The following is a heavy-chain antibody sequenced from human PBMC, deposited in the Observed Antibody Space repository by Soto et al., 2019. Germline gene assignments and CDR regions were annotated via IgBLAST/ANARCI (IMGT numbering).Heavy chain of an antibody. D-gene: IGHD3-10*01. CDR3: AKDFHYGSGTYYIDY. J-gene: IGHJ4*02. CDR1: GFTFSSYA. V-gene: IGHV3-23*01. CDR2: ISGSGGST. Sequence: EVPLLESGGDLVQPGGSLRLSCAASGFTFSSYAMCWVRQAPGMGLEWVSVISGSGGSTYYADSVKGRFTISRDNSKNTLYLQMNSLRAEDTAVYYCAKDFHYGSGTYYIDYWGQGTLVTVSS.